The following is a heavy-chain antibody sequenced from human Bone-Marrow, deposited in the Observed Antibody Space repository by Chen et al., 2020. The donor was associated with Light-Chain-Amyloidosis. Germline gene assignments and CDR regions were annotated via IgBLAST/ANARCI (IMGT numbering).Heavy chain of an antibody. D-gene: IGHD5-12*01. CDR2: IYPDDSDA. CDR3: ARRRDGYNFDY. V-gene: IGHV5-51*01. CDR1: GYPFPNYW. J-gene: IGHJ4*02. Sequence: DVQLGHSGPEVKKPGASLKISCTGAGYPFPNYWIGWVRQMPGNGLEWMGVIYPDDSDARYSPSFEGQVTISADKSITTAYLQWRSLKASDTAMYYCARRRDGYNFDYWGQGTLVTVSS.